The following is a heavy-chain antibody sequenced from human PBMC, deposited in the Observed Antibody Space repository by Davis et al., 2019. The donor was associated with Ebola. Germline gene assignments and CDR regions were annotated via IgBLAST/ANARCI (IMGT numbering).Heavy chain of an antibody. CDR1: GYTFSSFW. Sequence: HTGGSLRLSCKGSGYTFSSFWMNWVRQVPGKGLEWVSRIDNDGSGTTYADSVKGRFTISRDNAKNTLYLDMKSLSAEDTAVYYCARGGQYAASGLVDYLYAMDVWGQGTTVTVSS. CDR2: IDNDGSGT. D-gene: IGHD3/OR15-3a*01. J-gene: IGHJ6*02. CDR3: ARGGQYAASGLVDYLYAMDV. V-gene: IGHV3-74*03.